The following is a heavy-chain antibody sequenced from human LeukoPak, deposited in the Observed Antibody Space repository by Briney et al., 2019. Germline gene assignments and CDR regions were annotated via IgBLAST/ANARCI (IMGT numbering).Heavy chain of an antibody. CDR3: AREVAQEYSGYDPYLDY. V-gene: IGHV3-74*01. CDR1: GFTFSSNW. CDR2: INSDGSST. J-gene: IGHJ4*02. Sequence: PGGSLRLSCAASGFTFSSNWMHWVRQVPGKGLVWVSRINSDGSSTSYADSVKGRFTISRDNAKNTLYLQMNSLRVEDTALYYCAREVAQEYSGYDPYLDYWGQGSLVTVSS. D-gene: IGHD5-12*01.